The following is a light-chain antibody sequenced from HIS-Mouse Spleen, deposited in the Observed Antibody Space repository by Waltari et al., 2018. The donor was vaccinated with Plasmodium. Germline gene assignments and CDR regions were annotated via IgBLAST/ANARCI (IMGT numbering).Light chain of an antibody. CDR2: DAS. J-gene: IGKJ3*01. Sequence: DIQMTQSHSSLSASVGDSVTITCQASQDISTYLNWYQQKPGKAPKLLIYDASNLETGVPSRFSGSGSGTDFTFTISSLQPEDIATYYCQQYDNLPPLFTFGPGTKVDIK. CDR1: QDISTY. CDR3: QQYDNLPPLFT. V-gene: IGKV1-33*01.